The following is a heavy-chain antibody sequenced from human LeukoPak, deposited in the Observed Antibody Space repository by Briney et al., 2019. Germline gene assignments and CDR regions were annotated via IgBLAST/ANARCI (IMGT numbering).Heavy chain of an antibody. J-gene: IGHJ3*02. V-gene: IGHV3-74*01. CDR2: INTDGSSI. CDR3: AGYDSSGYDAFDI. Sequence: GGSLRLSCAVSGFTFSSYWMHWVRQAPGKGLVWVSRINTDGSSISYADSVKGRFTISRDNAKNSLYLQMNSLKTEDTAVYYCAGYDSSGYDAFDIWGQGTMVTVSS. CDR1: GFTFSSYW. D-gene: IGHD3-22*01.